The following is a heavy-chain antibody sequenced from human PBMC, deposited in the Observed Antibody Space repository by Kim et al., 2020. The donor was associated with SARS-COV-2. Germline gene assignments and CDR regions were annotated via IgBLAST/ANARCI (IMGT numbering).Heavy chain of an antibody. J-gene: IGHJ6*02. CDR3: AKANQYCSGGSCIATGSVDV. CDR1: GFTFSSYG. Sequence: GGSLRLSCAASGFTFSSYGMHWVRQAPGKGLEWVAVIWYDGSNKYYADSVKGRFTISRDNSKNTLYLQMNSLRAEDTAVYYCAKANQYCSGGSCIATGSVDVWGQGTTVTVSS. V-gene: IGHV3-33*06. CDR2: IWYDGSNK. D-gene: IGHD2-15*01.